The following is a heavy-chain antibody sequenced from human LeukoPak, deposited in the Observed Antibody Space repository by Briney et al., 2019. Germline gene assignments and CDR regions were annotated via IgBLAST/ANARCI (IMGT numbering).Heavy chain of an antibody. D-gene: IGHD3-3*01. CDR3: ARGWYDFWSGYDFWFDP. Sequence: PSETLSLTCTVSGGSISSSGYYWSWIRQPPGKGLEWIGYIYYSGSTNYNPSLKSRVTISVDTSKNQFSLKLSSVTAADTAVYYWARGWYDFWSGYDFWFDPWGQGTLVTVSS. CDR2: IYYSGST. CDR1: GGSISSSGYY. J-gene: IGHJ5*02. V-gene: IGHV4-61*08.